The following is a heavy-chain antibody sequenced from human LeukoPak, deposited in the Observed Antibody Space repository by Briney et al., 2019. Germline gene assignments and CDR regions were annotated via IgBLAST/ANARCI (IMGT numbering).Heavy chain of an antibody. CDR1: GYTLTELS. V-gene: IGHV1-24*01. CDR3: ATAVLLWFGELSPRASLDY. J-gene: IGHJ4*02. D-gene: IGHD3-10*01. CDR2: FDPEDGET. Sequence: ASVKVSCKVSGYTLTELSMHWVRQAPGKGLEWMGGFDPEDGETIYAQKFQGRVTMTEDTSTDTAYMELSSLRSEDTAVYYCATAVLLWFGELSPRASLDYWGQGTLVTVSS.